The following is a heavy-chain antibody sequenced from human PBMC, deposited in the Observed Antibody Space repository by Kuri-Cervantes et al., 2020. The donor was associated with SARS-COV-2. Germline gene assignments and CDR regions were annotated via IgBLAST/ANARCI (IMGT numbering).Heavy chain of an antibody. D-gene: IGHD3-3*01. CDR3: AGSLGTIFGVAIEDAFDI. CDR1: GGSISSHY. V-gene: IGHV4-59*11. Sequence: SETLSLTCTVSGGSISSHYWSWIRQPPGKGLEWFGYIYYSGSTNYNPSLKSRVTMSVDTSKNQFSLKLSSVTAADTAVYYCAGSLGTIFGVAIEDAFDIWGQGTMVTVSS. CDR2: IYYSGST. J-gene: IGHJ3*02.